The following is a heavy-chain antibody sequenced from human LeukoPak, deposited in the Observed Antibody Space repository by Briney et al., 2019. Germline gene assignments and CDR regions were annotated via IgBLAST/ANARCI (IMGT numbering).Heavy chain of an antibody. CDR1: GGAISSGGYY. CDR3: ARGRPGHYYGSGRSDY. V-gene: IGHV4-31*03. Sequence: SETLSLTCSVSGGAISSGGYYWSWIRQHPGKGLEWIGYIYYSGSTFYNPSLKSRLTISLNTSKNQFSLKLSSVTAADTAVYYCARGRPGHYYGSGRSDYWGQGTLVTVSS. CDR2: IYYSGST. J-gene: IGHJ4*02. D-gene: IGHD3-10*01.